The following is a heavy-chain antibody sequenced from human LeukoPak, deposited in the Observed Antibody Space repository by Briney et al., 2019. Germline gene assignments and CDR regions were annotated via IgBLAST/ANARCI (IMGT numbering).Heavy chain of an antibody. J-gene: IGHJ6*02. D-gene: IGHD3-10*01. CDR3: ARGSAIVWFGEDGTKHSYNYAMDV. Sequence: ASVKVSCKASKYTFIVYYIHWVRQVPGQGLEWMGWINPNSGVTNSAQKFQGRVTMTRDTSINTAYMELSRLTSDDTAVYYCARGSAIVWFGEDGTKHSYNYAMDVWGQGTTVTVSS. V-gene: IGHV1-2*02. CDR1: KYTFIVYY. CDR2: INPNSGVT.